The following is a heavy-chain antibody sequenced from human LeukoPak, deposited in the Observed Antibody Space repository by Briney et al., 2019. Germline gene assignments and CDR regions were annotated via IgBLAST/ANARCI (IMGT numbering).Heavy chain of an antibody. CDR3: ARSTTVTTPGYYYGMDV. CDR1: GGTFSSYA. V-gene: IGHV1-69*04. CDR2: IIPIFGIA. Sequence: SVKVSCKVSGGTFSSYAISWVRQAPGQGLEWMGRIIPIFGIANYAQKFQGRVTITADKSTSTAYMELSSLRSEDTAVYYCARSTTVTTPGYYYGMDVWGQGTTVTVSS. D-gene: IGHD4-17*01. J-gene: IGHJ6*02.